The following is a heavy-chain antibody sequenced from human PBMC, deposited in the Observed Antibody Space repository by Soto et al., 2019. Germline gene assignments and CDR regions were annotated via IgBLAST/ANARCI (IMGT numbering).Heavy chain of an antibody. J-gene: IGHJ5*02. Sequence: ASVKVSCKAPADTFTNYYIHWVRQAPGHGLEWLGIINPNGGSTRCAQTFQGRLTMTTDTSTSTVYMELRSLRSEDTAVYYCARSSGGVFEIMIEGSNWLAPGGQGPRVTVSS. D-gene: IGHD3-16*02. CDR2: INPNGGST. CDR1: ADTFTNYY. V-gene: IGHV1-46*01. CDR3: ARSSGGVFEIMIEGSNWLAP.